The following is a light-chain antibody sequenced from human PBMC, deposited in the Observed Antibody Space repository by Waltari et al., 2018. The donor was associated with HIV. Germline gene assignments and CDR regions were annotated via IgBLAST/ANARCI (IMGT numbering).Light chain of an antibody. CDR2: EVS. CDR1: SSDVGGYNR. CDR3: NSFTSSTTYV. V-gene: IGLV2-18*02. J-gene: IGLJ1*01. Sequence: QSALTQPPSVSGSPGQSVTISCTGTSSDVGGYNRVTWYQQPPGTVPTVIIYEVSNRPSGGPDRFSGSKSGNTASLTISGLQAEDEADYYCNSFTSSTTYVFGTGTKVTVL.